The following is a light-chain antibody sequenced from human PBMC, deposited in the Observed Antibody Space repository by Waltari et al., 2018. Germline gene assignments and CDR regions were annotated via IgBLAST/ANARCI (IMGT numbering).Light chain of an antibody. V-gene: IGLV2-23*02. CDR3: CSYAGSGIYV. J-gene: IGLJ1*01. CDR2: EVN. Sequence: QSALTQPASVSGSPGQSITISCTGTGRDVGSYHLFSWFQQYPDKAPKLIIFEVNKRPSGVSNRFSGSKSGNTASLTISGLQAEDEADYYCCSYAGSGIYVFGSGAKVTVL. CDR1: GRDVGSYHL.